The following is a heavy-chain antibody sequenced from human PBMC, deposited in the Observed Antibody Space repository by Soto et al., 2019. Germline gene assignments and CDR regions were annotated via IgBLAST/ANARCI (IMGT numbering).Heavy chain of an antibody. Sequence: SETLSLTYTVSGGSVSSGSYYWSWIRQPPGKGLEWIGYIYYSGSTNYNPSLKSRVTISVDTSKNQFSLKLSSVTAADTAVYYCATEWMGGYNMVYFDYWGQGTLVTVSS. V-gene: IGHV4-61*01. CDR3: ATEWMGGYNMVYFDY. CDR1: GGSVSSGSYY. CDR2: IYYSGST. D-gene: IGHD6-25*01. J-gene: IGHJ4*02.